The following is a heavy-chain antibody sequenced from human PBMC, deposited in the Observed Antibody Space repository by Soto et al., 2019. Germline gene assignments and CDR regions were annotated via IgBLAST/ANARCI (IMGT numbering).Heavy chain of an antibody. CDR3: VTGYHSDY. Sequence: EEQLVESGGALVRPGESLRLSCAASGSSTSSYWMGWVRQAPGRGLEWVASIKNDGSEKYYMDSLKGRFTISRDNALNSLYLQMNSLRAEDTAVYFCVTGYHSDYWGQGTLVTVSS. V-gene: IGHV3-7*03. CDR1: GSSTSSYW. J-gene: IGHJ4*02. D-gene: IGHD5-18*01. CDR2: IKNDGSEK.